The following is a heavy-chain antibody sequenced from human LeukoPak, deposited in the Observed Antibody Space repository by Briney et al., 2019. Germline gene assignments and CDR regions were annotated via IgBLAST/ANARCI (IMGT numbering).Heavy chain of an antibody. J-gene: IGHJ4*02. CDR3: AKDLQYSSGGVFDY. D-gene: IGHD6-19*01. Sequence: GKSLRLSCAASGFTFSSYGMHWVRQAPGKGLEWVAVISYDGSNKYYADSVKGRFTISRDNPKSTLYLQMNSLRAEDTAVYYCAKDLQYSSGGVFDYWGQGTLVTVSS. V-gene: IGHV3-30*18. CDR2: ISYDGSNK. CDR1: GFTFSSYG.